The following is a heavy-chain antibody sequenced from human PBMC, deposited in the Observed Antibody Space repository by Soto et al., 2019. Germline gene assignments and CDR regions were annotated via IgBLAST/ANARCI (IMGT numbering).Heavy chain of an antibody. CDR2: IYYSGST. V-gene: IGHV4-61*01. CDR3: ARVPGYCISTSCSGGVDY. Sequence: SETLSLTCTVSGGSVSSGSYYWSWIRQPPGKGLEWIGYIYYSGSTNYNPSLKSRVTISVDTSKNQFSLKLSSVAAADTAVYYCARVPGYCISTSCSGGVDYWGQGTLVTVS. J-gene: IGHJ4*02. D-gene: IGHD2-2*01. CDR1: GGSVSSGSYY.